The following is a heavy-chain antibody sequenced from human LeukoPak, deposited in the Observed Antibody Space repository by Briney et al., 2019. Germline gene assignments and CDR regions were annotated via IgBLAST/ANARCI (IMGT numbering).Heavy chain of an antibody. D-gene: IGHD1-26*01. CDR1: GYSISSGYY. J-gene: IGHJ4*02. CDR2: IYHSGIT. V-gene: IGHV4-38-2*02. CDR3: ARHSGSYPLDY. Sequence: PSETLSLTCTVSGYSISSGYYWGWIRQPPGKGLEWIGYIYHSGITYYNSSFKSRVTISVDTSKNQFSLKLSSVTAADTAVYYCARHSGSYPLDYWGQGTLVTVPS.